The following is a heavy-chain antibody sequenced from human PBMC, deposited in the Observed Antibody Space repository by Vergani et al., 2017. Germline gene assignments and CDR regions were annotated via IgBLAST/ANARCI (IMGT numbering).Heavy chain of an antibody. Sequence: QVQLVESAGGVVQPGGSLRLSCAASGFTFRNFGMHWIRQAPGKGLEWLAYIGKDGINTRYRDAVKGRFTVSRDNSKAILYLQMDRLRSEDTALYYCAKYLSDSADTTPDTGGLGTRVMVSS. CDR1: GFTFRNFG. CDR3: AKYLSDSADTTPDT. CDR2: IGKDGINT. J-gene: IGHJ4*02. V-gene: IGHV3-30*02. D-gene: IGHD2-15*01.